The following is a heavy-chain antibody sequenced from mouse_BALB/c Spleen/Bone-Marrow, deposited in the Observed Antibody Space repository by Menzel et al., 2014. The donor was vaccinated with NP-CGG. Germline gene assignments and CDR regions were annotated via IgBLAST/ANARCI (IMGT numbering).Heavy chain of an antibody. CDR3: ARRAGGWYFDV. D-gene: IGHD3-1*01. CDR1: GYTFTDYN. J-gene: IGHJ1*01. V-gene: IGHV1S29*02. Sequence: EVKLVESGPELVKPGASVKISCKASGYTFTDYNMHWVKQSHGKSLEWIGYIYPYNGGTGYNQKFKSKATLTVDNSSSTAYTELRSLTSEDSAVYYCARRAGGWYFDVWGAGTTVTVSS. CDR2: IYPYNGGT.